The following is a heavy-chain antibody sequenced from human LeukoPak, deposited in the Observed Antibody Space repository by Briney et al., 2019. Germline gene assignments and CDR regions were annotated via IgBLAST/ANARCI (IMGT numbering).Heavy chain of an antibody. J-gene: IGHJ4*02. CDR2: ISGSSSSI. CDR3: ARINVVVTANDY. V-gene: IGHV3-21*06. Sequence: GGSLTLSCAASGFTFSSYIMNWVRQAPGKGLEWASTISGSSSSIHYVDSVKGRFTISRDNAKNSLYLQMNSLRAEDTAVYYCARINVVVTANDYWGQGTLVTVSS. D-gene: IGHD2-21*02. CDR1: GFTFSSYI.